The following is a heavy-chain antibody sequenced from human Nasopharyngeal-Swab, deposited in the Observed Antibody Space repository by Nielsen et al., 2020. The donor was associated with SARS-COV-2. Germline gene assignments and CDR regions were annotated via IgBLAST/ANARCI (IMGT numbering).Heavy chain of an antibody. V-gene: IGHV2-70*11. CDR1: GFSLSTSGMC. D-gene: IGHD4-23*01. CDR2: IDWDDDK. J-gene: IGHJ4*02. Sequence: SGPTLVKPTQTLTLTCTFSGFSLSTSGMCVSWIRQPPGKALEWLARIDWDDDKYYSTSLKTRLTIPKDTSKNQVVLTMTNMDPVDTATYYCARTSYYGGNSGFDYWGQGTLVTVSS. CDR3: ARTSYYGGNSGFDY.